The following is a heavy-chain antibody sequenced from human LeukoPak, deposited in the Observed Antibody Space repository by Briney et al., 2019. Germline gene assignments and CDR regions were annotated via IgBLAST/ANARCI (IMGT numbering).Heavy chain of an antibody. D-gene: IGHD3-10*01. CDR3: ARVRGVIESGPGRY. CDR1: GFTFSSYD. Sequence: GGSLRLSCAASGFTFSSYDMHWVRQAPGKGLEWVAVISYDGSNKYCADSVKGRFTISRDNSENTLYLQMNSLRAEDTAVYYCARVRGVIESGPGRYWGQGTLVTVSS. V-gene: IGHV3-30*04. CDR2: ISYDGSNK. J-gene: IGHJ4*02.